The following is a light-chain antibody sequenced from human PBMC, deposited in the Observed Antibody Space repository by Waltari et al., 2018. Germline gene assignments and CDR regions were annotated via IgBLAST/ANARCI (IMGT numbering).Light chain of an antibody. CDR2: GVS. Sequence: QSALTQPASVSGSPGQSITISCTGTSSDVGGYNYVSWYQQHPGKAPKLMIYGVSKRPSGVSNRFSGSKSGNTASLTISGLQAEDEADYYCSSYAGSNNLGVFGTGTKVTVL. CDR1: SSDVGGYNY. CDR3: SSYAGSNNLGV. V-gene: IGLV2-14*01. J-gene: IGLJ1*01.